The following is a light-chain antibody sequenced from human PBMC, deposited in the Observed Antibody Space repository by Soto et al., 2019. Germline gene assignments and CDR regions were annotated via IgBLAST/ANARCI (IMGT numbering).Light chain of an antibody. V-gene: IGLV2-11*01. Sequence: QSALTQPRSVSGSPGQSVTISCTGTSSDVGVYSFVSWYQQQPGKAPKLMLYDVSQRPSGVPGRFSGSRSANTASLTISGLQAVDEADYYCCSYAANSVIFGGGTQLTVL. CDR3: CSYAANSVI. J-gene: IGLJ2*01. CDR2: DVS. CDR1: SSDVGVYSF.